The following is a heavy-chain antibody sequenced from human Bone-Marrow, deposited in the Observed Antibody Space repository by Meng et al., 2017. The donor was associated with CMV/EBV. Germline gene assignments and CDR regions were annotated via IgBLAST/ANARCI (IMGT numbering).Heavy chain of an antibody. J-gene: IGHJ4*02. CDR3: ARDGLEPPDY. Sequence: GESLKISCAASGFTFSSYSMNWVRQAPGKGLEWVSSISSSSSYIYYADSVKGRFTISRDNAKNSLYLQMNSLRAEDTAVYYCARDGLEPPDYWGQGTLVTVSS. D-gene: IGHD1-1*01. CDR1: GFTFSSYS. CDR2: ISSSSSYI. V-gene: IGHV3-21*01.